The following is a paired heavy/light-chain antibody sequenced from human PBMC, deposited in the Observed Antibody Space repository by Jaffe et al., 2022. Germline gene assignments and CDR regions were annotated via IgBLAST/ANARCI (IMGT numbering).Light chain of an antibody. Sequence: EIVLTQSPGTLSLSPGERATLSCRASQSVSSRYLAWYQQKPGQAPRLLIYGASSRATGIPDRFSGSGSGTDFTLTISRLEPEDFAVYFCQQYGSSPQTFGQGTKVEIK. CDR3: QQYGSSPQT. CDR1: QSVSSRY. CDR2: GAS. J-gene: IGKJ1*01. V-gene: IGKV3-20*01.
Heavy chain of an antibody. CDR2: IYHSGSP. CDR1: GYSISTGYY. J-gene: IGHJ5*02. D-gene: IGHD2-15*01. Sequence: QVQLQESGPGLVKPSETLSLTCVVSGYSISTGYYWGWIRQPPGKGLEWIGSIYHSGSPYYNPSLKSRVTISVDTSKNQFSLKLTSVTAADTAVYFCARVVGIYCSGGSCPNWFDPWGQGTLVTVSS. V-gene: IGHV4-38-2*01. CDR3: ARVVGIYCSGGSCPNWFDP.